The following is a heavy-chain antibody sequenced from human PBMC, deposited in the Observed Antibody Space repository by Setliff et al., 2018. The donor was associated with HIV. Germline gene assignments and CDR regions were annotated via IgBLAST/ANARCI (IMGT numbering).Heavy chain of an antibody. D-gene: IGHD2-15*01. CDR3: ARGPGYLTDF. Sequence: GGSLRLSCAASGFTFSGSAMHWVRQASGKGLEWVGRIRSKANSYATAYAASVKGRFTISRDDSKNTAYLQMNSLKTEDTAGYYCARGPGYLTDFWGPGILVTVSS. V-gene: IGHV3-73*01. CDR1: GFTFSGSA. CDR2: IRSKANSYAT. J-gene: IGHJ4*02.